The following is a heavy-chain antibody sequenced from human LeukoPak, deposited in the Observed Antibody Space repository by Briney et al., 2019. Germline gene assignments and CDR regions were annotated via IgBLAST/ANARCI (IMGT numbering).Heavy chain of an antibody. CDR1: DGSISSSTFY. CDR3: ARQRAWFGEWAFEY. D-gene: IGHD3-10*01. Sequence: SETLSLTCTVSDGSISSSTFYWGWIPQPPGRGLEWIGSIKSGDTTYYNPSLKSRVTMFVDTSKNQVSLELNSVTAADTAVYYCARQRAWFGEWAFEYWGQGTLVTVSS. CDR2: IKSGDTT. J-gene: IGHJ4*02. V-gene: IGHV4-39*01.